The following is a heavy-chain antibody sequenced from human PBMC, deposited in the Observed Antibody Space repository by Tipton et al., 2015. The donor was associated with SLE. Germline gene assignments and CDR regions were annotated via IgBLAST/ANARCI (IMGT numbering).Heavy chain of an antibody. V-gene: IGHV3-53*04. CDR3: ASGGEERYFDL. CDR2: IYSGGST. CDR1: GFTVSSNY. J-gene: IGHJ2*01. D-gene: IGHD1-1*01. Sequence: LSLTCAASGFTVSSNYMSWVRQAPGKGLEWVSVIYSGGSTYYADSVKGRFTISRHNSKNTLYLQMNSLRAEDTAVYYCASGGEERYFDLWGRGTLVTVSS.